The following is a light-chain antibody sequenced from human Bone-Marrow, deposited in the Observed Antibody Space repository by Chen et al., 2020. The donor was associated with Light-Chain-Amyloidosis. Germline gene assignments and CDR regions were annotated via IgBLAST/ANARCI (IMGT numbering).Light chain of an antibody. CDR2: NND. CDR3: VAWDDSLNGPM. V-gene: IGLV1-44*01. Sequence: QSVLTQPPSASGTPGHRVTISCSGGISNIGSNSVNWHQQLPGTAPRLLIYNNDRRPSGVPDRFSGSKSGTSASLAIGGLQSEDEADYYCVAWDDSLNGPMFGGGTKLTVL. J-gene: IGLJ3*02. CDR1: ISNIGSNS.